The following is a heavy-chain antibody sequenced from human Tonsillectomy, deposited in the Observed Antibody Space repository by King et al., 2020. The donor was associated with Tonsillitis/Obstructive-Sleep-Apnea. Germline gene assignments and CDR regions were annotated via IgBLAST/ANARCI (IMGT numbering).Heavy chain of an antibody. V-gene: IGHV3-30*01. CDR2: ISYDGKNK. J-gene: IGHJ4*02. CDR3: VRDDTDVVVLAATPDY. D-gene: IGHD2-15*01. CDR1: GFTFSSYS. Sequence: VQLVESGGGVVQPGRSLRLSCAASGFTFSSYSMHWVRQAPDKGLEWVAVISYDGKNKYYGDSVEGRFTISRDNSQNTLFLQMTSLTPEDTAVYFCVRDDTDVVVLAATPDYWGPGTLVTVSS.